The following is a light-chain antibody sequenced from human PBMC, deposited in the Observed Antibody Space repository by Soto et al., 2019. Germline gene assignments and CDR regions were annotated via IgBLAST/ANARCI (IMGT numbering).Light chain of an antibody. CDR2: GAT. J-gene: IGKJ4*01. Sequence: EIFLTQSPDTLSLSLGDRATLSCRASQIVTASYLAWYQQKPGQAPRLLIYGATNRATGISDRFSGRGSGTDFTLTISRLEPEDFAVYHCQQYGLSPGTFGGGAKVEVK. CDR1: QIVTASY. CDR3: QQYGLSPGT. V-gene: IGKV3-20*01.